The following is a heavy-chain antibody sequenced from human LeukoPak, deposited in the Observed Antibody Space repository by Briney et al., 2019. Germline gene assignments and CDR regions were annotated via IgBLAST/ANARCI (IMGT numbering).Heavy chain of an antibody. CDR1: GFTFSDYW. CDR2: INTDGSST. D-gene: IGHD4-17*01. CDR3: ARDRSTVTTRSPGY. J-gene: IGHJ4*02. V-gene: IGHV3-74*01. Sequence: GGSLRLSCAASGFTFSDYWMHWVRQAPGKGPVWVSRINTDGSSTNYADSVKGRFTISRDNAKNTLYLQMNSLRAEDTAVYYCARDRSTVTTRSPGYWGQGTLVTVSS.